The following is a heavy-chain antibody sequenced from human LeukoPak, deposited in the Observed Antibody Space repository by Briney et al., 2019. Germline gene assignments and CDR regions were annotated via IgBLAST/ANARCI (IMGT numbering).Heavy chain of an antibody. CDR2: IYYSGST. D-gene: IGHD4-17*01. V-gene: IGHV4-39*01. CDR1: GGSISSSSYY. CDR3: ARHWINSDYGDYLNWFDP. Sequence: SETLSLTCTVSGGSISSSSYYWGWIRQPPGKGLEWIGSIYYSGSTYYNPSLKSRVAISVDTSKNQFSLKLSSVTAADTAVYYCARHWINSDYGDYLNWFDPWGQGTLVTVSS. J-gene: IGHJ5*02.